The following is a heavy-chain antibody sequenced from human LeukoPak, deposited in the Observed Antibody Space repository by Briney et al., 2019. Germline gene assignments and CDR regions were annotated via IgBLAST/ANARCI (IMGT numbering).Heavy chain of an antibody. CDR1: GFTFSDYY. Sequence: GGSLRLSCAASGFTFSDYYMSWIRQAPGKGLEWVSYISSSGSTIYYADSVKGRFTISRDNAKNSLYLQMNSLRAEDTAVYYCAKERREDYYYDSSGYSGDYWGQGTLVTVSS. J-gene: IGHJ4*02. CDR3: AKERREDYYYDSSGYSGDY. CDR2: ISSSGSTI. V-gene: IGHV3-11*01. D-gene: IGHD3-22*01.